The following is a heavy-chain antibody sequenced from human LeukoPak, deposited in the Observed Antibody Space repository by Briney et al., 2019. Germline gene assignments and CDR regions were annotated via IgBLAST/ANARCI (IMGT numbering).Heavy chain of an antibody. CDR2: IYYSGST. CDR1: GGSISSSNYY. J-gene: IGHJ4*02. V-gene: IGHV4-39*01. CDR3: XRHSSXTXGYIAY. D-gene: IGHD3-16*02. Sequence: PSETLSLTCTVSGGSISSSNYYWGWIRQPPGKGLEWIGSIYYSGSTYYNPSLKSRVTISVDTSKNQFSLKLSSVTAADTAVYXXXRHSSXTXGYIAYWGQGTLVTVSS.